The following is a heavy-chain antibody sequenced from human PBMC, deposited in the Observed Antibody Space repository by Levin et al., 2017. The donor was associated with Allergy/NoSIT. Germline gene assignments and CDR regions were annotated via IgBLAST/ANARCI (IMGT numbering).Heavy chain of an antibody. J-gene: IGHJ6*02. CDR2: ITTYNGNT. CDR3: ARDRERVMVIKTPTYYFSGMDV. V-gene: IGHV1-18*01. Sequence: ASVKVSCKASGYTFTNYGLSWVRQAPGQGLEWMGWITTYNGNTKYAQNFQGRVTMTTDTSTSTAYMELRSLRSDDTAVYYCARDRERVMVIKTPTYYFSGMDVWGQGTTVTVSS. CDR1: GYTFTNYG. D-gene: IGHD2-8*01.